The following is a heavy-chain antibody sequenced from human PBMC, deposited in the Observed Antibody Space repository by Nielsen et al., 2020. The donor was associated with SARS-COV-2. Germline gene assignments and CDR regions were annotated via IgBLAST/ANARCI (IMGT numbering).Heavy chain of an antibody. Sequence: GESLKISCAASGFTFSGYTMNWVRQAPGKGLEWVSSISSSSSQVFYADSLKGRFTISRDNAKNSLYLQMNSLRSEDTAVYYCARHDYGGNSPIDSWGQGTLVTVSS. J-gene: IGHJ4*02. V-gene: IGHV3-21*04. CDR3: ARHDYGGNSPIDS. D-gene: IGHD4-23*01. CDR1: GFTFSGYT. CDR2: ISSSSSQV.